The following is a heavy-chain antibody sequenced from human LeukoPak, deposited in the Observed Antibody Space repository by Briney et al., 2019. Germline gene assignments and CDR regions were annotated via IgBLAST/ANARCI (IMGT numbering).Heavy chain of an antibody. D-gene: IGHD7-27*01. V-gene: IGHV3-30-3*01. Sequence: GGSLRLSCAASGFTFSSYAMHWVRQAPGKGLEWVAVISYDGSNKYYADSVKGRFTISRDNAKNSLYLQMNSLRAEDTAVYYCARGGTGELDYWGQGTLVTVSS. CDR1: GFTFSSYA. CDR3: ARGGTGELDY. J-gene: IGHJ4*02. CDR2: ISYDGSNK.